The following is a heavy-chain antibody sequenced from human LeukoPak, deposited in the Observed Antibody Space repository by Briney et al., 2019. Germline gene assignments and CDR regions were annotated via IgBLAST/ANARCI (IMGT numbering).Heavy chain of an antibody. CDR3: TRDKGGSYSDY. Sequence: ASVKVSCKASGYSFTTYYIHWVRPAPGQGVEWGGIINPNGGSTNYAQKLQGRVTMTRDTSTSTVYMELSSLRSEDTAVYYCTRDKGGSYSDYWGQGTLVTVSS. CDR2: INPNGGST. CDR1: GYSFTTYY. V-gene: IGHV1-46*01. D-gene: IGHD1-26*01. J-gene: IGHJ4*02.